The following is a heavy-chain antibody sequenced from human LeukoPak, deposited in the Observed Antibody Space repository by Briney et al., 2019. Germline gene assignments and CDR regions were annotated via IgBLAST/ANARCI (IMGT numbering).Heavy chain of an antibody. CDR2: SGVNT. CDR3: ATLSTGIVVGVFDY. Sequence: GGSLRLSSAASGFTFSSYAMSWVRQAPGQRLKWVSTSGVNTYYAASVKGRFSISRDNSKNTLYLQMNSLRAEDTAVYYCATLSTGIVVGVFDYWGQGTLVTVSS. CDR1: GFTFSSYA. D-gene: IGHD2-15*01. J-gene: IGHJ4*02. V-gene: IGHV3-23*01.